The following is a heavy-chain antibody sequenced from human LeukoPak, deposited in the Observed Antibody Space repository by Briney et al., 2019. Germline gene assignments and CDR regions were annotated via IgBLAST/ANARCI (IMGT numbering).Heavy chain of an antibody. J-gene: IGHJ5*02. CDR3: ARVGGAGP. CDR1: GFTFSSYA. CDR2: ISYDGSNK. V-gene: IGHV3-30-3*01. D-gene: IGHD3-10*01. Sequence: GRSLRLSCAASGFTFSSYAMHWVRQAPGKGLEWVAVISYDGSNKYCADSVKGRFTISRDNSKNTLYLQMNSLRAEDTAVYYCARVGGAGPWGQGTLVTVSS.